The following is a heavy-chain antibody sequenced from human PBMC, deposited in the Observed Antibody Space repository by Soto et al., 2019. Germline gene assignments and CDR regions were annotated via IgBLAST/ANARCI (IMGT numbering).Heavy chain of an antibody. D-gene: IGHD6-19*01. CDR2: ISYNGSIK. V-gene: IGHV3-23*01. CDR3: VRAVTGTHFFDY. J-gene: IGHJ4*02. CDR1: GYTHTFNTYA. Sequence: PGGSLRLSCAGSGYTHTFNTYAMSWVRQAPGKGLEWVAVISYNGSIKYYADSVNGRFTISRDNSKNTLYLQMNSLRAEDTAVYYCVRAVTGTHFFDYWGQGTLVTVSS.